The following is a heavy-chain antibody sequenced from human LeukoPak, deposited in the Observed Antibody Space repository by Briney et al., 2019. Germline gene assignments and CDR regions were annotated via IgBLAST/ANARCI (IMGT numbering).Heavy chain of an antibody. CDR3: AREPTTVTTDASFDY. CDR2: ISGRSSFI. V-gene: IGHV3-21*01. J-gene: IGHJ4*02. D-gene: IGHD4-17*01. Sequence: GGSLRLSCAASGFTFSDYSMNWVRQAPGKGLEWVSSISGRSSFIYYADSVKGRFTISRDNAKNSLYLQMNSLRAEDTAVYCCAREPTTVTTDASFDYWGQGTLVTVFS. CDR1: GFTFSDYS.